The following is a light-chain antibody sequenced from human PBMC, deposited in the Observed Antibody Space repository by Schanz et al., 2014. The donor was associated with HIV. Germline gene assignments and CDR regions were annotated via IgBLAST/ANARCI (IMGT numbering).Light chain of an antibody. CDR2: DNN. J-gene: IGLJ2*01. CDR3: GTWDSSLSVVL. Sequence: QSVLTQPPSVSGAPGQRVSISCTGSSSNIGAGYDVNWYQQFPGTAPKLLIYDNNRRPSEIPDRFSGSKSGTSATLGITGLQTGDEADYYCGTWDSSLSVVLFGGGTKVTVL. V-gene: IGLV1-51*01. CDR1: SSNIGAGYD.